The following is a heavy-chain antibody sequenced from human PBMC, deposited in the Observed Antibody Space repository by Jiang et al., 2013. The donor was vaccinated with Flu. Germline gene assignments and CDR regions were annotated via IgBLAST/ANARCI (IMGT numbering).Heavy chain of an antibody. D-gene: IGHD6-19*01. J-gene: IGHJ4*02. Sequence: QLLEVWGRAWSEPRVGPSRLSCAASGFSFSRYGMHWVRQAPGKGLEWVAIISFDGNNNYYADSVRGRFTISKDNSKNTLYLQMNSLRAEDTGLYYCAKDKRQWLVRDYYFDYWGRGTLVTVSS. V-gene: IGHV3-30*18. CDR2: ISFDGNNN. CDR1: GFSFSRYG. CDR3: AKDKRQWLVRDYYFDY.